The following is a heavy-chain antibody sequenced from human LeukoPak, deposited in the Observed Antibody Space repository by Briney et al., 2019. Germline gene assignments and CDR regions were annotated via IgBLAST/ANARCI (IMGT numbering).Heavy chain of an antibody. D-gene: IGHD3-10*01. CDR2: IYSRGT. CDR1: GGSISSYY. CDR3: ARDSGTTGEVKFDP. Sequence: SETLSLTCTVSGGSISSYYWSWIRQPPGKGLEWIGRIYSRGTTYNPSLKDRVTMSADTSRNHVSLTLNSVTAADTAVYYCARDSGTTGEVKFDPWGQGPLVTVSS. J-gene: IGHJ5*02. V-gene: IGHV4-4*07.